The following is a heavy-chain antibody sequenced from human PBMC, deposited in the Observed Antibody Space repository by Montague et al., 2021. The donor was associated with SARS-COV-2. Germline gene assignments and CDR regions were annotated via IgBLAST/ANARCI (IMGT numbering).Heavy chain of an antibody. J-gene: IGHJ4*02. CDR3: ARELEIHDFLSGYYIGD. CDR2: IYYSGST. CDR1: GGSVNSGSYH. V-gene: IGHV4-61*01. Sequence: SETLSLTCTVSGGSVNSGSYHWNWIRQPPGKGLEWIGYIYYSGSTSYNPSLKSRVTISLDTSKNQFSPNLTSVTAADTALYFCARELEIHDFLSGYYIGDWGQGILVTVSS. D-gene: IGHD3-3*01.